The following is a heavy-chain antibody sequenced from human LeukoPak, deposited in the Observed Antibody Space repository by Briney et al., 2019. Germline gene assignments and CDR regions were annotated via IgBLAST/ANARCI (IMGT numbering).Heavy chain of an antibody. CDR1: GVSISNYY. CDR3: AREGKDSSSWINWFDP. CDR2: YYYSGST. J-gene: IGHJ5*02. D-gene: IGHD6-13*01. V-gene: IGHV4-59*01. Sequence: SETLSLTCTVSGVSISNYYWSWIRQPPGKGLEWIGYYYYSGSTNYNPSLKGRVTISVDTSKNQFSLKLSSVTAADTAVYYCAREGKDSSSWINWFDPWGQGTLVTVSS.